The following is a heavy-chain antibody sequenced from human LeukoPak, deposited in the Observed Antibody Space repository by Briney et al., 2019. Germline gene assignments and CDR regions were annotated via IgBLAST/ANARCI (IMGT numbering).Heavy chain of an antibody. CDR2: IKQDGSEK. D-gene: IGHD3-10*01. J-gene: IGHJ4*02. CDR3: ARYRGANGYYFDY. CDR1: GFTFSSYW. V-gene: IGHV3-7*01. Sequence: GGSLRLSCAASGFTFSSYWMSWVRQAPGKGLEWVANIKQDGSEKFYVDSVKGRFTISRDSAKNSLYLQMNSLRAEDTAVYYCARYRGANGYYFDYWGQGTLVTVSS.